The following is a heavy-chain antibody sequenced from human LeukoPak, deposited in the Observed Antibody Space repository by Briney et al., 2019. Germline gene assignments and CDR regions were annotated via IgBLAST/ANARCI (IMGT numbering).Heavy chain of an antibody. V-gene: IGHV4-59*01. CDR3: ATGYGDFRVEGRYFYS. D-gene: IGHD4-17*01. CDR1: DGFITNYY. Sequence: KPSETLSLTCTVSDGFITNYYWSWVRQPPGKGLEFIGYVHYSGTTNYNPSLRSRVTISIDTSKKHFFLKLNSVTAADTAVYYCATGYGDFRVEGRYFYSWGQGTLVTVSS. J-gene: IGHJ4*02. CDR2: VHYSGTT.